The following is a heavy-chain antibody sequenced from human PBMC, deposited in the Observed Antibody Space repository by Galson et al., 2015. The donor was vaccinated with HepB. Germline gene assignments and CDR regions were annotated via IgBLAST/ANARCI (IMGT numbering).Heavy chain of an antibody. CDR3: ARVTMVRGVMFDY. Sequence: SLRLSCAASGFIFSNAWMSWVRQAPGKGLEWVANIKQDGSEKYYVDSVKGRFTISRDNAKNSLYLQMNSLRAEDTAVYYCARVTMVRGVMFDYWGQGTLVTVSS. CDR2: IKQDGSEK. D-gene: IGHD3-10*01. J-gene: IGHJ4*02. CDR1: GFIFSNAW. V-gene: IGHV3-7*03.